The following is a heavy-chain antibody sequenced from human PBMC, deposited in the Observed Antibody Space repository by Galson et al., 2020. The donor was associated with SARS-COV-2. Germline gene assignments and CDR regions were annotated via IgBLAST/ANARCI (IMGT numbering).Heavy chain of an antibody. CDR1: GGSFSGYY. J-gene: IGHJ4*02. Sequence: SETLSLTCAVYGGSFSGYYWSWIRQPPGKGLEWIGEINHSGSTNYNPSLKSRVTISVDTSKNQFSLKLSSVTAADTAVYYCARDTSADRAVDYWGQGTLVTVSS. D-gene: IGHD2-2*01. CDR3: ARDTSADRAVDY. CDR2: INHSGST. V-gene: IGHV4-34*01.